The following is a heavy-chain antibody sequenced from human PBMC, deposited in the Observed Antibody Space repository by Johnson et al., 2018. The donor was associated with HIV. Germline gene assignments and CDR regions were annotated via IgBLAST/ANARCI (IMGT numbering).Heavy chain of an antibody. CDR3: TTAVDGAPDAFDI. J-gene: IGHJ3*02. D-gene: IGHD4-17*01. Sequence: VQLVESGGGVVQPGRSLRLSCVASGFTFSSSGMHWVRQAPGRGLEWVGRIKSKTDGGTTDYAAPVKGRFTISRDDSKNTLYLQMNSLKTEDTAVYYCTTAVDGAPDAFDIWGQGTMVTVSS. V-gene: IGHV3-15*01. CDR2: IKSKTDGGTT. CDR1: GFTFSSSG.